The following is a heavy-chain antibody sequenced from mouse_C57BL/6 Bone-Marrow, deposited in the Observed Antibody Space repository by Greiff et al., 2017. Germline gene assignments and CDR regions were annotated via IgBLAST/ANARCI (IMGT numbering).Heavy chain of an antibody. D-gene: IGHD2-4*01. V-gene: IGHV5-4*01. Sequence: EVKVVESGGGLVKPGGSLKLSCAASGFTFSSYAMSWVRQTPEKRLEWVATISDGGSYTYYPDNVKGRFTISRDNAKNNLYLQMSHLKSEDTAMYYCAREGIYYDVRGFAYWGQGTLVTVSA. CDR1: GFTFSSYA. CDR3: AREGIYYDVRGFAY. J-gene: IGHJ3*01. CDR2: ISDGGSYT.